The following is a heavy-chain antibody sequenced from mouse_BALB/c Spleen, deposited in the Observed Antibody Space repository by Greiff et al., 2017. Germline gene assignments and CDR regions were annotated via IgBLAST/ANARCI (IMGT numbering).Heavy chain of an antibody. D-gene: IGHD1-1*01. CDR3: ARGGSSGYYAMDY. CDR2: INPYNGAT. CDR1: GYSFTGYY. Sequence: VQLQQSGPELVKPGASVKISCKASGYSFTGYYMHWVKQSHVKSLEWIGRINPYNGATSYNQNFKDKASLTVDKSSSTAYMELHSLTSEDSAVYYCARGGSSGYYAMDYWGQGTSVTVSS. J-gene: IGHJ4*01. V-gene: IGHV1-26*01.